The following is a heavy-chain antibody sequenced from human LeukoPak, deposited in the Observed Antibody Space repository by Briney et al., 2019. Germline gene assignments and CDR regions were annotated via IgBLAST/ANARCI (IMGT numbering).Heavy chain of an antibody. D-gene: IGHD2-2*01. CDR3: ARDGIVVVPAASGWASPEFDP. J-gene: IGHJ5*02. Sequence: GASVKVSCKASGYTFTSYGISWVRQAPGQGLEWMGWISAYNGNTNYAQKLQGRVTMTTDTSTSTAYMELRSLRSDDTAVYYCARDGIVVVPAASGWASPEFDPWGQGTLVTVSS. CDR2: ISAYNGNT. CDR1: GYTFTSYG. V-gene: IGHV1-18*01.